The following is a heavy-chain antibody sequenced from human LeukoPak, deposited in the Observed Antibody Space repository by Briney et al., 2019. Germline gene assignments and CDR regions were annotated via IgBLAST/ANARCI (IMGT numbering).Heavy chain of an antibody. CDR1: GGSISSSSYY. Sequence: SETLSLTCTVSGGSISSSSYYWGWIRQPPGKGLEWIGSIYYSGSTYYNPSLKSRVTISVDTSKNQFSLKLSSVTAADTAVYYCATLNMVRGVIGAFDIWGQGTMVTVSS. V-gene: IGHV4-39*07. CDR3: ATLNMVRGVIGAFDI. J-gene: IGHJ3*02. D-gene: IGHD3-10*01. CDR2: IYYSGST.